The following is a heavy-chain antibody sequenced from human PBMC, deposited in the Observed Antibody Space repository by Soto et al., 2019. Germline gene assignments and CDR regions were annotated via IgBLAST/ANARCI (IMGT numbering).Heavy chain of an antibody. Sequence: VQLLESGGGLVQPGGSLRLSCAASGFTFSSYAMNWVRQAPGKGLEWVSDISSSGGSGGSTHYAESVKGRFTTSRDNSKNTLYLQMNSLRAGDTAVLYWAKDGRMDVWGRGATVTVSS. V-gene: IGHV3-23*01. CDR3: AKDGRMDV. CDR2: ISSSGGSGGST. J-gene: IGHJ6*02. CDR1: GFTFSSYA.